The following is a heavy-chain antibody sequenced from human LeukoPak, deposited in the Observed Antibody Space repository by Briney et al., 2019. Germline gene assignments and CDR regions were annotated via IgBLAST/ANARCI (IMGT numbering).Heavy chain of an antibody. CDR2: MNPNSGNT. J-gene: IGHJ6*03. Sequence: ASVKVSCKASGYTFTSYDINWVRQATGQGLEWMGWMNPNSGNTGYAQKFQGRVTMTRNTSISTAYMELSSLRSEDTAVHYCARGRGDGYNLYYYYMDVWGKGTTVTVSS. CDR3: ARGRGDGYNLYYYYMDV. CDR1: GYTFTSYD. V-gene: IGHV1-8*01. D-gene: IGHD5-24*01.